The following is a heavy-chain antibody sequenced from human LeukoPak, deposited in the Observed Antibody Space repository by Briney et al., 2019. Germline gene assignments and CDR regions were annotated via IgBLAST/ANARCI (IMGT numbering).Heavy chain of an antibody. Sequence: GGSLRLSCAASGFTFSSYAMHWVRQAPGKGLEWVAVISYDGSNKYYADSVKGRFTISRDNSKNTLYLQMNSLRAEDTAVYYCARERNGEIDYWGQGTLVTVS. V-gene: IGHV3-30-3*01. J-gene: IGHJ4*02. CDR2: ISYDGSNK. D-gene: IGHD1-1*01. CDR1: GFTFSSYA. CDR3: ARERNGEIDY.